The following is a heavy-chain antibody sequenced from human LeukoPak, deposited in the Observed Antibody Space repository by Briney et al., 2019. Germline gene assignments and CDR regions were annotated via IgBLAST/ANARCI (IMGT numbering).Heavy chain of an antibody. D-gene: IGHD2-15*01. V-gene: IGHV7-4-1*02. CDR3: ARAVAARVRETVDY. J-gene: IGHJ4*02. CDR2: INTNTGNP. Sequence: ASVKVSCKASGYTFTSYAMNWVRQAPGQGLEWMGWINTNTGNPTYAQGFAGRFVFTLDTSVSTAYLQISSLKAEDTAVYYCARAVAARVRETVDYWGQGTLVTVSS. CDR1: GYTFTSYA.